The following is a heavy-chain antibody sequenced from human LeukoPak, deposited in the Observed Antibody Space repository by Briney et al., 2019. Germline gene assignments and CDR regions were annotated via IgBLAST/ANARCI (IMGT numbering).Heavy chain of an antibody. CDR3: AMGRRKGYCSSTSCYGVYYYYYYGMDV. J-gene: IGHJ6*02. CDR1: GYTFTSYG. V-gene: IGHV1-18*01. D-gene: IGHD2-2*01. Sequence: ASVKVSCKASGYTFTSYGISWVRQAPGQGLEWMGWISAYNGNTNYAQKLQGRVTMTTDTSTSTAYMELRSLRSDDTAVYYCAMGRRKGYCSSTSCYGVYYYYYYGMDVWGQGTTVTVSS. CDR2: ISAYNGNT.